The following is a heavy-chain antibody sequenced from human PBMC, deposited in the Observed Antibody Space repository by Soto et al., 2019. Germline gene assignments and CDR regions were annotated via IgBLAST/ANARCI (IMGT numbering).Heavy chain of an antibody. D-gene: IGHD3-22*01. Sequence: PGGSLRLSCAASGFTFSGSAMHWVRQASGKGLEWVGRIRSKANSYATAYAASVKGRFTISRDDSKNTAYLQMNSLKTEDTAVYYCTSDSSGYHRGGNFDYWGQGTLVTVSS. CDR3: TSDSSGYHRGGNFDY. CDR2: IRSKANSYAT. V-gene: IGHV3-73*01. J-gene: IGHJ4*02. CDR1: GFTFSGSA.